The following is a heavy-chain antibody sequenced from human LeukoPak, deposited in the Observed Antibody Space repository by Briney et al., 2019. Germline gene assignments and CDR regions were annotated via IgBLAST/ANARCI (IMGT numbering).Heavy chain of an antibody. CDR2: IPYDGLNR. Sequence: GGSLRLSCAASGFTFSSYGIHWVRQAPGKGLEWVTFIPYDGLNRIYADSVEGRFTVSRDNSKNTVYLQMNSLRPEDTAVYYCAKGPTPLSSRGWIDPWGQGTLVTVSS. CDR1: GFTFSSYG. V-gene: IGHV3-30*02. CDR3: AKGPTPLSSRGWIDP. J-gene: IGHJ5*02. D-gene: IGHD6-13*01.